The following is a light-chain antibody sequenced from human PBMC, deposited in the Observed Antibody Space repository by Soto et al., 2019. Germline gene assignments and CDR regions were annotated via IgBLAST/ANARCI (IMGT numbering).Light chain of an antibody. Sequence: ENVLTQSPATLSLSPGERATLSCRASQSVSNYVAWYQQKPGQAPRLLIYDASNRATGIPARFSGSGSGTDFTLTISSLEPEDFAVYYCQHYNSYPLTFGGGTKVDIK. CDR2: DAS. CDR3: QHYNSYPLT. V-gene: IGKV3-11*01. J-gene: IGKJ4*01. CDR1: QSVSNY.